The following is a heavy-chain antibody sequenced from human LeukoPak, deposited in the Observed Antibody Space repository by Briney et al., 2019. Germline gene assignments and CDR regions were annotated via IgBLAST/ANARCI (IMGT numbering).Heavy chain of an antibody. CDR2: INQDGSAT. D-gene: IGHD1-26*01. Sequence: GGSLRLSCAASGFTFRTYWMSCVRQARGKGLEWVANINQDGSATNYVDSAKGRFIVSRDNAKNSVFLQMSSLRAEDTAVYYCAIAAGWEQAYWGQGTLVTVSS. CDR1: GFTFRTYW. J-gene: IGHJ4*02. V-gene: IGHV3-7*01. CDR3: AIAAGWEQAY.